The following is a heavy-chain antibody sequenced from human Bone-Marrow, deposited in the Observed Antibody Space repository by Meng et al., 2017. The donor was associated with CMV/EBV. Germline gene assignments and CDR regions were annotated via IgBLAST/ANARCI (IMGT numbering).Heavy chain of an antibody. J-gene: IGHJ4*02. V-gene: IGHV1-58*01. D-gene: IGHD3-16*01. Sequence: SVKVSCKASGFTFTSSAVQWVRQARGQRLEWIGWIVVDSGNTNYAQKFQERLTITRDMSTTTAYMELSSLRSEDTAVYYCAEDFGGCDNTRCHRSDYWGQGPVVTVSS. CDR1: GFTFTSSA. CDR3: AEDFGGCDNTRCHRSDY. CDR2: IVVDSGNT.